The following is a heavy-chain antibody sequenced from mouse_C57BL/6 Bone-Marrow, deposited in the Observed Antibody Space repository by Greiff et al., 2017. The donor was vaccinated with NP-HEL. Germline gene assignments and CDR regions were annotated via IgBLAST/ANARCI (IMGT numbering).Heavy chain of an antibody. Sequence: QVQLQQPGAELVKPGASVKLSCKASGYTFTSYWITWVKQRPGQGLEWIGDIYPGSGSTNYNEKFKSKATLTVDKSSSTAYMQLSSLTSEDSAVYYGARCYYSNYGDAYGGRGTLVTVAA. CDR2: IYPGSGST. J-gene: IGHJ3*01. CDR1: GYTFTSYW. V-gene: IGHV1-55*01. D-gene: IGHD2-5*01. CDR3: ARCYYSNYGDAY.